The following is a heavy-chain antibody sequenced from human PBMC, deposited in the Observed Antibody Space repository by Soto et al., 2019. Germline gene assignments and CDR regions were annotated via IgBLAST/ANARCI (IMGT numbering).Heavy chain of an antibody. D-gene: IGHD2-15*01. CDR2: ISYDGSNK. V-gene: IGHV3-30*18. J-gene: IGHJ6*02. CDR1: GFTFSSYG. Sequence: QVQLVESGGGVVQPGRSLRLSCAASGFTFSSYGMHWVRQAPGKGLEWVAVISYDGSNKCYADSVKGRFTISRDNSKNTLYLQMNSLRAEDTAVYYCAKSIGRYYYYGMDVWGQGTTVTVSS. CDR3: AKSIGRYYYYGMDV.